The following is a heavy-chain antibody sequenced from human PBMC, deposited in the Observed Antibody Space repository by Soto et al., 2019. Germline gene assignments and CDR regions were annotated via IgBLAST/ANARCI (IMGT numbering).Heavy chain of an antibody. Sequence: SVKVSCKASGGTFSSYAISWVRQAPGQGLEWMGGIIPIFGTANYAQKFQGRVTITADKSTSTAYMELSSLRSEDTAVYYCAGLGDGSGSSYDYWGQGTLVTVSS. V-gene: IGHV1-69*06. CDR1: GGTFSSYA. D-gene: IGHD3-10*01. J-gene: IGHJ4*02. CDR2: IIPIFGTA. CDR3: AGLGDGSGSSYDY.